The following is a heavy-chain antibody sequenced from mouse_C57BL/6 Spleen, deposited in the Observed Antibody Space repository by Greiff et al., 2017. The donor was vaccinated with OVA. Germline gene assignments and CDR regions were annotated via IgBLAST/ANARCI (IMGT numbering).Heavy chain of an antibody. CDR1: GYTFTSYW. CDR3: ARRGIDYGSLFAY. V-gene: IGHV1-72*01. J-gene: IGHJ3*01. Sequence: QVQLQQPGAELVKPGASVTLSCKASGYTFTSYWMHWVKQRPGRGLEWIGRIDPNSGGTTYNEKFKSKATLTVNKPSSTAYMQLSSLTSEDAAVYYCARRGIDYGSLFAYWGQGTLVTVSA. D-gene: IGHD1-1*01. CDR2: IDPNSGGT.